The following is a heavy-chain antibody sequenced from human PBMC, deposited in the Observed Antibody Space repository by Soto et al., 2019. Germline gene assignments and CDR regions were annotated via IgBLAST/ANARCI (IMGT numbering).Heavy chain of an antibody. Sequence: GESLKISCKGSGYSFTSYWIGWVRQMPGKGLEWMGIIYPGDSDTRYSPSFQGQVIISADKSISTAYLQWSSLKASDTAMYYCARRSTSWDYYMDVWGTGTTVTVSS. CDR2: IYPGDSDT. CDR1: GYSFTSYW. D-gene: IGHD6-13*01. CDR3: ARRSTSWDYYMDV. V-gene: IGHV5-51*01. J-gene: IGHJ6*03.